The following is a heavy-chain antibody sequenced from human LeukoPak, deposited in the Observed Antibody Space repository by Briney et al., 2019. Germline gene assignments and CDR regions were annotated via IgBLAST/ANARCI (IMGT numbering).Heavy chain of an antibody. CDR2: INPNSGGT. CDR3: ALSGSYYGYYYMDV. D-gene: IGHD1-26*01. Sequence: ASVKVSCKASGYTFTGYYMHWVRQAPGHGLKWLGGINPNSGGTNYAQKFQGGVTMTRDTSISTAYMELSRRRSDDTAVYYCALSGSYYGYYYMDVWGKGTTVTVSS. J-gene: IGHJ6*03. CDR1: GYTFTGYY. V-gene: IGHV1-2*02.